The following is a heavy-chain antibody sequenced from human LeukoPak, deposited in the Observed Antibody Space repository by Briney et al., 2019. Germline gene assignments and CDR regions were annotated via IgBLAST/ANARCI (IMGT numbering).Heavy chain of an antibody. V-gene: IGHV1-69*05. D-gene: IGHD3-22*01. CDR3: ARDRDYYDISQDAFDI. J-gene: IGHJ3*02. CDR2: IIPIFGTA. Sequence: ASVKVSCKASGGTFSSYAISWVRQAPGQGLEWMGRIIPIFGTANYAQKFQGRVTITTDESTSAAYMELSSLRSEDTAVYYCARDRDYYDISQDAFDIWGQGTRVTVSS. CDR1: GGTFSSYA.